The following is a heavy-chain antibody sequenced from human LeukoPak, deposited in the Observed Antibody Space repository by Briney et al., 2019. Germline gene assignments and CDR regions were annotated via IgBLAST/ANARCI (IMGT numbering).Heavy chain of an antibody. CDR1: GDSVSSNSAA. V-gene: IGHV6-1*01. Sequence: SQTLSLTCAISGDSVSSNSAAWNWIRQSPSRGLEWLGRTYYRSKWYNDYAVSVKSRITINPDTSKNQSSLQLNSVTPEDTAVYYCARVLLLGYCSSTSCYGPFDYWGQGTLVTVSS. CDR2: TYYRSKWYN. CDR3: ARVLLLGYCSSTSCYGPFDY. J-gene: IGHJ4*02. D-gene: IGHD2-2*01.